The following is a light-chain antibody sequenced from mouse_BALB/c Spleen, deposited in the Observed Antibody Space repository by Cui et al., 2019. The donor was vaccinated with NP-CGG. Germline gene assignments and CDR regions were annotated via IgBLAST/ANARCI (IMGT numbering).Light chain of an antibody. CDR1: TGTVTTNNF. V-gene: IGLV1*01. J-gene: IGLJ1*01. CDR3: ALSYSNHWV. Sequence: QAVVTQESALTTSPGETVTLTCRSSTGTVTTNNFANWVQEKPDHLFTGLIGGTNNRVPGVPARFSGSLIGDKAALTITGAQTEDEAIYICALSYSNHWVFGGGTKLTVL. CDR2: GTN.